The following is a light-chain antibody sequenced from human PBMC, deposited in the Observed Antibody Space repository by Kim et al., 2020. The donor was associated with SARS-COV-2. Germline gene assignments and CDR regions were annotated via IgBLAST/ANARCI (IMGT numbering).Light chain of an antibody. CDR2: DVA. Sequence: GQSITISFTGTSSDVDAYNYVSWYQQHPGRAPNLMIYDVAKRPSGVSNRFSGSKSGNTASLTISGLQAEDEADYYCSSFASRTTWVFGGGTQLTVL. CDR3: SSFASRTTWV. V-gene: IGLV2-14*03. CDR1: SSDVDAYNY. J-gene: IGLJ3*02.